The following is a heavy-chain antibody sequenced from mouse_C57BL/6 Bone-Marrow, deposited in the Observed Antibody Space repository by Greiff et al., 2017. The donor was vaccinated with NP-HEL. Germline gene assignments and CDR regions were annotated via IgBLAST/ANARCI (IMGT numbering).Heavy chain of an antibody. Sequence: QVQLQQSGAELVKPGASVKLSCKASGYTFTSYWMQWVKQRPGQGLEWIGEIDPSDSYTNYNQKFKGKATLTVDTSSSTAYMQLSSLTSEDSAGYYCARQRLYYAMDYWGQGTSVTVSS. CDR2: IDPSDSYT. D-gene: IGHD1-2*01. J-gene: IGHJ4*01. CDR1: GYTFTSYW. CDR3: ARQRLYYAMDY. V-gene: IGHV1-50*01.